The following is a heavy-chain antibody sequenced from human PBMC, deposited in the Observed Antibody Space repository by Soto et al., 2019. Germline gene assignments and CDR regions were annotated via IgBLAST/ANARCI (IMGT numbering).Heavy chain of an antibody. J-gene: IGHJ6*02. Sequence: HGESLKISCKGSGYSFSSFWVAWVRQRPGKGLEWLGIIYPGDLDTRYTSSFQGHVIISADKSSNTVYLQWSSLKASDTAMYYCARSIAVTGTYFSGLDVWGQGTPVTVSS. V-gene: IGHV5-51*01. CDR1: GYSFSSFW. CDR2: IYPGDLDT. CDR3: ARSIAVTGTYFSGLDV. D-gene: IGHD6-19*01.